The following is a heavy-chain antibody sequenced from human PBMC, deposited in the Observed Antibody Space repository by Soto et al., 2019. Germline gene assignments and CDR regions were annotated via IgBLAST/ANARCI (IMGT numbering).Heavy chain of an antibody. CDR2: ISYDGSNK. J-gene: IGHJ4*02. CDR1: GSTFSSYA. D-gene: IGHD5-18*01. Sequence: PGGSRRPSCAAFGSTFSSYAMDWVRQAPGKGREWVAIISYDGSNKSYADSVKGRFTTARDNSKNTLYLQMNRLRGEDTAVYYGARDPGGYSYASDYFDYWGKGTRFT. V-gene: IGHV3-30-3*01. CDR3: ARDPGGYSYASDYFDY.